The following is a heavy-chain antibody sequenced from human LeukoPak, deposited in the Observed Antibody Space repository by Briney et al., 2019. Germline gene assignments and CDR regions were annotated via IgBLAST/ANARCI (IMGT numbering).Heavy chain of an antibody. D-gene: IGHD1-26*01. CDR3: ARHSGSYFQGVDY. V-gene: IGHV4-34*01. CDR2: INHSGST. Sequence: YPSETLSLTCAVYGGSFSGYYWSWIRQPPGKGLEWIGEINHSGSTNYNPSLKSRVTISVDTSKNQFSLKLSSVTAADTAVYYCARHSGSYFQGVDYWGQGTLVTVSS. J-gene: IGHJ4*02. CDR1: GGSFSGYY.